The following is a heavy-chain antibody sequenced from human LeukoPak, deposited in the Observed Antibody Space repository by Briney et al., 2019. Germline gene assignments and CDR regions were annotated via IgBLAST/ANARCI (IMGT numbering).Heavy chain of an antibody. CDR2: ISGSGGST. CDR1: AFTFRNAW. Sequence: PGGSLRLSLASSAFTFRNAWMSWVRQAPENCLHCVSVISGSGGSTYYAGSVKGRFTISRDSSKNTLYLQMNSLRAEDTAVYYCAKSAESTVYYFHYWGQGPLVTVSS. V-gene: IGHV3-23*01. CDR3: AKSAESTVYYFHY. D-gene: IGHD1-1*01. J-gene: IGHJ4*02.